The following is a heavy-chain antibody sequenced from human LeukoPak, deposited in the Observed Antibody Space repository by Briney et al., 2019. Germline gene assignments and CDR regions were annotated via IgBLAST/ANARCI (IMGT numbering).Heavy chain of an antibody. Sequence: GGSLRLSCAASGFTFSSYSMNWVRQAPGKGLEWVSSISSSSSYICYADSVKGRFTISRDNAKNSLYLQMNSLRAEDTAVYYCATEDQYGSFNFDYWGQGTLVTVSS. CDR3: ATEDQYGSFNFDY. V-gene: IGHV3-21*01. CDR1: GFTFSSYS. J-gene: IGHJ4*02. D-gene: IGHD3-10*01. CDR2: ISSSSSYI.